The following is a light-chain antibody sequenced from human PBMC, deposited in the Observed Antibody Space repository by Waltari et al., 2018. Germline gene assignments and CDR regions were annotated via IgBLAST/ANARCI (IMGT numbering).Light chain of an antibody. V-gene: IGLV3-21*03. CDR1: NIGSKS. CDR3: QVWDSSSDPVV. CDR2: DDS. Sequence: SYVLTQPPSVSVAPGKTARITCGGNNIGSKSVHWYQQKPGQAPVLVVYDDSDWPSGIPERFSGSNSGNTATLTISRVEAGDEADYYCQVWDSSSDPVVFGGGTKLTVL. J-gene: IGLJ2*01.